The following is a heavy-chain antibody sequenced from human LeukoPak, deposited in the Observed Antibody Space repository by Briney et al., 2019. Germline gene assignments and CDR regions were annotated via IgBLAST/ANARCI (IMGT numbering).Heavy chain of an antibody. CDR1: GFTFRNYG. V-gene: IGHV3-30*02. Sequence: GGSLRLSCAASGFTFRNYGMHWVRQAPGKGLEWVTIIRHDGSEKLYADSVKGRFTISRDNSKNTLYLQMNSLRAEDTAVYYCSKDYRYCSGTSCYHPRYFDYWGQGTLVTVSS. D-gene: IGHD2-2*01. CDR2: IRHDGSEK. J-gene: IGHJ4*02. CDR3: SKDYRYCSGTSCYHPRYFDY.